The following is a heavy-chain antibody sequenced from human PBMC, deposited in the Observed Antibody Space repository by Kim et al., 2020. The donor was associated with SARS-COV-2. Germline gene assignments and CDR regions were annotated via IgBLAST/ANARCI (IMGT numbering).Heavy chain of an antibody. CDR3: ASVIPGTWWFDP. D-gene: IGHD2-21*02. V-gene: IGHV3-23*01. CDR2: VGGGA. Sequence: GGSLRLSCAASGFTFSTYSMAWVRQAPGKGLEWVSAVGGGAYYADSVKGRFTISRDNSRNTLYLQMNSLRAEDTAIYYCASVIPGTWWFDPWGQGTLVTVSS. J-gene: IGHJ5*02. CDR1: GFTFSTYS.